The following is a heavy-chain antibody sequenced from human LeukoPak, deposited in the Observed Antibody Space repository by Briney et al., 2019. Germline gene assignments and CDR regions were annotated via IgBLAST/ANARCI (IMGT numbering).Heavy chain of an antibody. Sequence: SETLSLTCAVCGGSISSYYWSWIRQPPGEGLEWIGYIYYSGSTNYNPSLKSRVTISVDTSKNQFSLKLSSVTAADTAVYYCARRYYYGSGSFFFDSWGQGTLVTVSS. J-gene: IGHJ4*02. CDR1: GGSISSYY. D-gene: IGHD3-10*01. V-gene: IGHV4-59*01. CDR2: IYYSGST. CDR3: ARRYYYGSGSFFFDS.